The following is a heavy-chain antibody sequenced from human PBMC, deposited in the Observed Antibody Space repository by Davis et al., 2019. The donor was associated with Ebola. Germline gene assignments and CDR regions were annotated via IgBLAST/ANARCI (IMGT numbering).Heavy chain of an antibody. CDR2: IIPLFGTA. CDR3: AGDNGVYLLAFDP. D-gene: IGHD4-17*01. Sequence: SVKVSCKASGGTFSNYGISWVRQAPGQGLEWMGGIIPLFGTAIYAQKFQGRGTITADKSTNTAYMELSSLRSEDTALYYCAGDNGVYLLAFDPWGQGTLVTVSS. V-gene: IGHV1-69*06. CDR1: GGTFSNYG. J-gene: IGHJ5*02.